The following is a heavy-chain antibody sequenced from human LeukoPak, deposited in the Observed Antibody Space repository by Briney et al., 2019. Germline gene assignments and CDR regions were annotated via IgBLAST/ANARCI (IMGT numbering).Heavy chain of an antibody. Sequence: RGESLKISCKGSGYSFANYWIAWVRQMPGKGLEWLGIIYPGDSDTRYSPSFRGQVTISADKSISTAYLQWSSLKASDTAMYYCARPNDYSRWFDPWGQGTLVTVSA. CDR2: IYPGDSDT. J-gene: IGHJ5*02. V-gene: IGHV5-51*01. CDR1: GYSFANYW. CDR3: ARPNDYSRWFDP. D-gene: IGHD3-16*01.